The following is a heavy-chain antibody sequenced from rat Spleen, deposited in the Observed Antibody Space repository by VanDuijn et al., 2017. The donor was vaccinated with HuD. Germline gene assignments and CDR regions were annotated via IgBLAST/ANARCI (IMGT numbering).Heavy chain of an antibody. CDR1: GYSITSNY. CDR3: ARGGPITTVGYYFDY. D-gene: IGHD1-1*01. Sequence: EVQLQESGPGLVKPSQSLSLTCSVTGYSITSNYWGWIRKFPGNKMEWIGHISYRGSTSYNPSLKSRIPITRDTSTNQFFLQLNSVTTEDTATYYCARGGPITTVGYYFDYWGQGVMVTVSS. J-gene: IGHJ2*01. V-gene: IGHV3-1*01. CDR2: ISYRGST.